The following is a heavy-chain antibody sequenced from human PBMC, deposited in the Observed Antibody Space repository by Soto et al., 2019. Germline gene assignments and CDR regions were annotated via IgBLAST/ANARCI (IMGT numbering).Heavy chain of an antibody. CDR2: ISYDGSNK. CDR3: ARHYYDSCGFVLGGFDY. CDR1: GFTFSRYA. J-gene: IGHJ4*02. Sequence: QVQLVESGGGVVQPGRSLRLSCAASGFTFSRYAMHWVRQAPGKGLEWVAVISYDGSNKYYADSVKGRFTISRDNSKNTLYLQMNSLRAEDTAVYYCARHYYDSCGFVLGGFDYWGQGTLVTVSS. D-gene: IGHD3-22*01. V-gene: IGHV3-30-3*01.